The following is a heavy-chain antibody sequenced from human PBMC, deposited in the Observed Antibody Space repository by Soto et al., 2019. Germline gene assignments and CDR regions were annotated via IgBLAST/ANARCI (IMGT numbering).Heavy chain of an antibody. CDR2: IYHSGST. V-gene: IGHV4-4*02. J-gene: IGHJ6*02. D-gene: IGHD1-26*01. CDR1: GGSISSSNW. CDR3: SRVSGSYYYGMDV. Sequence: QVQLQESGPGLVKPSGTLSLTCAVSGGSISSSNWWSWVRQPPGKGLEWIGEIYHSGSTNYKPSLKTRVTISVDKSQHPSSLQLSAVTAADTAVYYWSRVSGSYYYGMDVWGQGTTVTVSS.